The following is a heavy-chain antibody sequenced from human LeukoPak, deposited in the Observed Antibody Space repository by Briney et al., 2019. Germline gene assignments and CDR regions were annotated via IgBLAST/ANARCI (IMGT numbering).Heavy chain of an antibody. J-gene: IGHJ3*02. CDR1: GFTFSSYG. CDR2: IKHDESEK. D-gene: IGHD4-17*01. V-gene: IGHV3-7*04. Sequence: GGSLRLSCAASGFTFSSYGMHWVRQAPGKGLEWVANIKHDESEKYYVDSVKGRFTISRDNAKKSLYLQMNSLRAEDTAIYYCARGQVTTVTGLAAFDIWGQGTMVTVSS. CDR3: ARGQVTTVTGLAAFDI.